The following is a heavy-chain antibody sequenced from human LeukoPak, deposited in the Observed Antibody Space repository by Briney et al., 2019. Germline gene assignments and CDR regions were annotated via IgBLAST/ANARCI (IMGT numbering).Heavy chain of an antibody. V-gene: IGHV3-23*01. D-gene: IGHD3-3*01. Sequence: GGSLRLSCAASGFTFSSYAMSWVRQAPGKGPEWVSAISHSGGTTYYADSVKGRFTITRDNSKNTLYLQMNSLRAEDTAVYYCAKAGYYDFWSGYYYFDYWGQGTLVTVSS. CDR2: ISHSGGTT. CDR3: AKAGYYDFWSGYYYFDY. J-gene: IGHJ4*02. CDR1: GFTFSSYA.